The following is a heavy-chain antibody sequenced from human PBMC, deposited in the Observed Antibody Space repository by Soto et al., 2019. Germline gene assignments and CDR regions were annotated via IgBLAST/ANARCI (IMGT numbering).Heavy chain of an antibody. D-gene: IGHD2-15*01. J-gene: IGHJ5*02. CDR2: ISTYNDKR. CDR1: GYAFTIYG. CDR3: ARDFHCSGGRCYDCFDP. V-gene: IGHV1-18*01. Sequence: ASVKVSCKASGYAFTIYGVSLVRQAPRQGLEWMGWISTYNDKRAYAQKFQGRVTMTTDTSTSTAYMELRSLRSDDTAVYYCARDFHCSGGRCYDCFDPWGQGTLVTVSS.